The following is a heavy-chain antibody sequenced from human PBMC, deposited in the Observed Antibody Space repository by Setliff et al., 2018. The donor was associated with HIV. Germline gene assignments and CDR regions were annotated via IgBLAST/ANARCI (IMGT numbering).Heavy chain of an antibody. CDR1: GGSITSENYY. V-gene: IGHV4-61*10. D-gene: IGHD2-21*01. CDR3: ARAPRTSGVVGYYYYYGMDV. Sequence: PSETLSLTCTVSGGSITSENYYWNWIRQPAGKGLEWIGYIYYSGSTNYNPSLKSRVTISVDTSKNQFSLKLNSVTAADTAVYYCARAPRTSGVVGYYYYYGMDVWGQGTTVTVSS. CDR2: IYYSGST. J-gene: IGHJ6*02.